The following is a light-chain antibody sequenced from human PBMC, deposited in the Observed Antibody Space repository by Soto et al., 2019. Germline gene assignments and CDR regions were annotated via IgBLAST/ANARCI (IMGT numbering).Light chain of an antibody. V-gene: IGKV3-15*01. CDR2: GAS. CDR1: QSVSSN. J-gene: IGKJ1*01. Sequence: EIVMTQSPATLSVSPGERATLSCRASQSVSSNIAWYQQKPGQAPRLLIYGASTRATGIPARFSGSGSGTEFTLTISSLTSEDFAVYCCQQYNNWPPWTFGQGTKVDIK. CDR3: QQYNNWPPWT.